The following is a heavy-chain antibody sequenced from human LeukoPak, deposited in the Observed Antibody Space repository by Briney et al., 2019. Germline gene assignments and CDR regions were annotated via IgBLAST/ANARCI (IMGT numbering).Heavy chain of an antibody. D-gene: IGHD6-19*01. J-gene: IGHJ4*02. CDR3: AREMVAVAARSDY. CDR1: GFNFDSYS. V-gene: IGHV3-21*01. CDR2: ITSSSSHI. Sequence: PGGSLRLSCAASGFNFDSYSMNWVRQAPGKGPEWVSSITSSSSHIFYADSVKGRFTISRDNAKNSLYLQMNRLRVEDTAVYYCAREMVAVAARSDYWGQGTLVTVSS.